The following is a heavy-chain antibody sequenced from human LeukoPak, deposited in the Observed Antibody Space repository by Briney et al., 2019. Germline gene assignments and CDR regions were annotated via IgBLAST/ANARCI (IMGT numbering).Heavy chain of an antibody. J-gene: IGHJ4*02. CDR2: IYYSGST. V-gene: IGHV4-39*01. D-gene: IGHD2-15*01. Sequence: SETLSLTCTVPGGSISSSSYYWDWIRQPPGKGLEWVGSIYYSGSTYYNPSLRSRVTISVDTSKNQFSMKLNSVTAADTAVYYCARQTVVAANIDYWGRGTLVTVSS. CDR1: GGSISSSSYY. CDR3: ARQTVVAANIDY.